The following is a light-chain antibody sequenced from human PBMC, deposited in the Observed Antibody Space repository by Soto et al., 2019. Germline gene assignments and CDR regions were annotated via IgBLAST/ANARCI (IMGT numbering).Light chain of an antibody. Sequence: DIQMTQSPSTLSASVGDRVTITCRASQSISSWLAWYQQKPGKAPKLLIYKASSLESGVPSRFSGSGSGTEFTLTISSLQPDDFATYYCQQYNSYSWTVDQGTKVEIK. J-gene: IGKJ1*01. CDR1: QSISSW. V-gene: IGKV1-5*03. CDR2: KAS. CDR3: QQYNSYSWT.